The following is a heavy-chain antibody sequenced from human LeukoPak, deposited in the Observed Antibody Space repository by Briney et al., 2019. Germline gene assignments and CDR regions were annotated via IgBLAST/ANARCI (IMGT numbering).Heavy chain of an antibody. CDR1: GGTFSSYA. CDR3: ARVQGTSWGEYYFDY. J-gene: IGHJ4*02. Sequence: PVKVSCKASGGTFSSYAISWVRQAPGQGLEWMGGIIPIFGTANYAQKFQGRVTITTDESTSTAYMELSSLRSEDTAVYYCARVQGTSWGEYYFDYWGQGTLVTVSS. CDR2: IIPIFGTA. V-gene: IGHV1-69*05. D-gene: IGHD2-2*01.